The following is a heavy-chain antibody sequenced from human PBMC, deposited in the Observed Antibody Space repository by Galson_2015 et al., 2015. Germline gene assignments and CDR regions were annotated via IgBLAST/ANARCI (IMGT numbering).Heavy chain of an antibody. Sequence: SLRLSCAARGFTFSSCGMHWVRQAPGKGLEWVALISDEGSIKEYADSVKGRFTITRDNSKNTLSLQMNSLRAEDTAIYYCEKYNEGYCSDGHCYSYYYYGMDVRGQGTTVTVSS. V-gene: IGHV3-30*18. CDR3: EKYNEGYCSDGHCYSYYYYGMDV. CDR1: GFTFSSCG. CDR2: ISDEGSIK. J-gene: IGHJ6*02. D-gene: IGHD2-15*01.